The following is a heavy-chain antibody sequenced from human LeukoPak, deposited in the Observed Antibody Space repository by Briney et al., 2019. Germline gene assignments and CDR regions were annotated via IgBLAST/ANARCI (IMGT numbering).Heavy chain of an antibody. CDR1: GGTFSSYA. Sequence: SVKVSCKASGGTFSSYAISWVRQAPGQGLEWMGRIIPILGIANYAQKFQGRVTITADKSTSTAYMELSSLRSEDTAVYYCARSGYQPPNYYYYGMDVWGQGTTVTVSS. D-gene: IGHD2-2*01. J-gene: IGHJ6*02. CDR2: IIPILGIA. V-gene: IGHV1-69*04. CDR3: ARSGYQPPNYYYYGMDV.